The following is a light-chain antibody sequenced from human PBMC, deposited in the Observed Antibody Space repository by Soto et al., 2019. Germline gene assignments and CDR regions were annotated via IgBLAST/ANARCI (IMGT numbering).Light chain of an antibody. CDR3: TVWDEGLRGWL. CDR2: RNN. V-gene: IGLV1-47*01. J-gene: IGLJ2*01. CDR1: SSNIESNF. Sequence: QSVLTQPPSASGTPGQWVTISCSGSSSNIESNFVYWYHQFSGTDPRLLIYRNNHRPSGVPARLSGSKSAATAALAISARRYEDEADYYCTVWDEGLRGWLFGGGTQLTVL.